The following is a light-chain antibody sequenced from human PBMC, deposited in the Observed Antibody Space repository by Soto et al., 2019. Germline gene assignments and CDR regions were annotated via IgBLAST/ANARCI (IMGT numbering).Light chain of an antibody. V-gene: IGKV3-15*01. CDR1: QSISNN. J-gene: IGKJ1*01. Sequence: EIVMTQSAATLSVSPGESATLSCRASQSISNNFAWFQQKPGQVPRLLIYGASNRATGVSARFSGSGSGTELTLTVSSLQSEDYAVYNCLQYHYWWTFGQGTKVDIK. CDR3: LQYHYWWT. CDR2: GAS.